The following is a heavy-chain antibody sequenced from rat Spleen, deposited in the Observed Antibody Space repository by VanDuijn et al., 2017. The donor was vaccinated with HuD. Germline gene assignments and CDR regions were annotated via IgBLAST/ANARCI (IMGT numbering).Heavy chain of an antibody. CDR1: GFTFSHYY. Sequence: EVQLVESGGDLVQPGRSMKLSCAASGFTFSHYYMAWVRQAPTKGLEWVASISTGGGNTYYRDSVKGRFTISRDNAENTVYLQMNSLRSEDTATYYCTRENWVFDYWGQGVMVTVSS. D-gene: IGHD5-1*01. CDR2: ISTGGGNT. V-gene: IGHV5-25*01. J-gene: IGHJ2*01. CDR3: TRENWVFDY.